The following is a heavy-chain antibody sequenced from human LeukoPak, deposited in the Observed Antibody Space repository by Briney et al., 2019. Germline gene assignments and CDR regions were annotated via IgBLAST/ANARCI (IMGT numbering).Heavy chain of an antibody. V-gene: IGHV3-66*01. CDR1: GFTFSSYA. J-gene: IGHJ6*02. CDR2: IYSGGST. Sequence: GGSLRLSCAASGFTFSSYAMSWVRQAPGKGLEWVSVIYSGGSTYYADSVKGRFTISRDNSKNTLYLQMNSLRAEDTAVYYCARDSRYGSGSYDYYGMDVWGQGTTVTVSS. D-gene: IGHD3-10*01. CDR3: ARDSRYGSGSYDYYGMDV.